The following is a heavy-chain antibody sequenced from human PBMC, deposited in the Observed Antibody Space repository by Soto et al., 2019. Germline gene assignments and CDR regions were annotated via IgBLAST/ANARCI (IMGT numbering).Heavy chain of an antibody. J-gene: IGHJ4*02. D-gene: IGHD6-19*01. CDR1: GGSISSYY. V-gene: IGHV4-59*01. CDR3: ASRTGYSSGWFDY. Sequence: SETLSLTCTVSGGSISSYYWSWIRQPPGKGLEWIGYIYYSGRTNYNPSPKSRVTISVDTSKNPFSLKLSSVTAADTAVYYCASRTGYSSGWFDYWGQGTLVTVSS. CDR2: IYYSGRT.